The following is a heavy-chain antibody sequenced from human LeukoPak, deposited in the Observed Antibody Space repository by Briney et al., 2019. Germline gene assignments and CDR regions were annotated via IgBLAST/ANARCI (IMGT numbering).Heavy chain of an antibody. Sequence: GGSLRLSCAASGFTFSSYEMNWVRQAPGKGLEWVSYISSSGSTIYYADSVKGRFTISRHNANNSLYVQMNSLRAEDTAVYYCAELGITMIGGVWGKGTTVTISS. V-gene: IGHV3-48*03. CDR1: GFTFSSYE. J-gene: IGHJ6*04. CDR2: ISSSGSTI. D-gene: IGHD3-10*02. CDR3: AELGITMIGGV.